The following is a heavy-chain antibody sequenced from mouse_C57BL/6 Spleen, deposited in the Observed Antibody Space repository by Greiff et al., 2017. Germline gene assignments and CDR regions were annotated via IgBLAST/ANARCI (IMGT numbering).Heavy chain of an antibody. V-gene: IGHV5-4*03. CDR2: ISDGGSYT. J-gene: IGHJ4*01. D-gene: IGHD2-5*01. CDR1: GFTFSSYA. CDR3: AKAYSNYDAMDY. Sequence: EVKLEESGGGLVKPGGSLKLSCAASGFTFSSYAMSWVRQTPEKRLEWVATISDGGSYTYYPDNVKGRFTISRDNAKNNLYLQMSHLKSEDTAMYYCAKAYSNYDAMDYWGQGTSVTVSS.